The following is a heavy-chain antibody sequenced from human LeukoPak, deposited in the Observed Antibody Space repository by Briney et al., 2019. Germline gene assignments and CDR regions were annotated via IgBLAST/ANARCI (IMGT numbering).Heavy chain of an antibody. J-gene: IGHJ4*02. D-gene: IGHD4-17*01. Sequence: SSETLSLTRTVSDGSISSPDHYWGWIRQPPGKGLEWIGIIYYTGSTYYNLSLKSRVIISVDTSKSQFSLKVKSMTAADTAVYYCARRFFYGDYDTYYFDYWGQGILVTVSS. CDR3: ARRFFYGDYDTYYFDY. V-gene: IGHV4-39*01. CDR1: DGSISSPDHY. CDR2: IYYTGST.